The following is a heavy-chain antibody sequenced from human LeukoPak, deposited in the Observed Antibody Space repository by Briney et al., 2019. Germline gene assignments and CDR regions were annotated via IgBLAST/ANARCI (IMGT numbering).Heavy chain of an antibody. D-gene: IGHD3-16*02. CDR2: FDPEDGET. CDR3: AARGGELSLTWFDP. J-gene: IGHJ5*02. V-gene: IGHV1-24*01. Sequence: ASVKVSCKVSGYTLTELSMHWVRQAPGKGLEWMGGFDPEDGETIYAQKFQGRVTMTEDTSIDTAYMELSSLRSEDTAVYYCAARGGELSLTWFDPWGQGTLVTVSS. CDR1: GYTLTELS.